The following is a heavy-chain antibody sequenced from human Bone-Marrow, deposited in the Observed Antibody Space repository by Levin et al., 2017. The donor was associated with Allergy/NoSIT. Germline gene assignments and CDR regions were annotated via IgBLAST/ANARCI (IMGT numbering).Heavy chain of an antibody. D-gene: IGHD3-22*01. J-gene: IGHJ4*02. CDR2: FDPGNGEA. V-gene: IGHV1-24*01. CDR1: VYTLSDVS. CDR3: ATDYGGYSALY. Sequence: GESLKISCKVSVYTLSDVSMHWVRQAPGKGPEYMGGFDPGNGEAIYAEKFEGRVSMTEDTSTDTAYMELSSLSSDDTAVYYCATDYGGYSALYWGPGTLVTVSS.